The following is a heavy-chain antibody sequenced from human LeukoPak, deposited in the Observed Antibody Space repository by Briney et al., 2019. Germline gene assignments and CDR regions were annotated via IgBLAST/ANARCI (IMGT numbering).Heavy chain of an antibody. Sequence: GGSLRLSCAASGFTFSSYAMSWVRQAPGKGLEWVSAISGSGGSTYYADSVKGRFTISRDNSKNTLYLQMNGLRAEDTAVYYCAKGGGIRLRYMDVWGKGTTVTVSS. CDR2: ISGSGGST. V-gene: IGHV3-23*01. J-gene: IGHJ6*03. CDR3: AKGGGIRLRYMDV. D-gene: IGHD5-18*01. CDR1: GFTFSSYA.